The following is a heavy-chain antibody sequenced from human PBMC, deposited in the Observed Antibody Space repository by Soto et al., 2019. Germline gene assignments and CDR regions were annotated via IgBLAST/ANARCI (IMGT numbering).Heavy chain of an antibody. CDR1: GGSISSYY. D-gene: IGHD1-26*01. CDR3: ARVGSSGSYTFDY. V-gene: IGHV4-59*01. J-gene: IGHJ4*02. Sequence: QVQLQESGPGLVKPSETLSLTCTVSGGSISSYYWSWIRQPPGKGLEWIGYIYYSGSTNYNPSLKSRVTISVDTSKNQFSLNLSSVTAADTAVYYCARVGSSGSYTFDYWGQGTLVTVSS. CDR2: IYYSGST.